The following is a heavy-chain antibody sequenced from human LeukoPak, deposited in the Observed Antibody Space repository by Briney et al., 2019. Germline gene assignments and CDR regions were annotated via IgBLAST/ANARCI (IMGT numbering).Heavy chain of an antibody. CDR1: GFTFSSYN. J-gene: IGHJ4*02. Sequence: PGGSLRLSCAASGFTFSSYNMNWVRQAPGKGLEWVSSISSSSSYIYYADSVKGRFTISRDNAKNSLYLQMNSLRGEDTAVYYCVVDNSGYYSLDYWGQGTLVTVSS. CDR2: ISSSSSYI. CDR3: VVDNSGYYSLDY. D-gene: IGHD3-22*01. V-gene: IGHV3-21*01.